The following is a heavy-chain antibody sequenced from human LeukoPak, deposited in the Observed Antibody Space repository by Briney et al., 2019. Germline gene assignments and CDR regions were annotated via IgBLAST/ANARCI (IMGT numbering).Heavy chain of an antibody. V-gene: IGHV4-4*07. CDR2: IYTSGST. CDR1: GGSIRSYY. CDR3: ARDGVLLWFGEEANWFDP. J-gene: IGHJ5*02. Sequence: SSETLSLTCTVSGGSIRSYYWSWIRQPAGKGLEWIGRIYTSGSTNYNPSLKSRVTMSVDTSKNQFSLKLSSVTAADTAVYYCARDGVLLWFGEEANWFDPWGQGTLVTVSS. D-gene: IGHD3-10*01.